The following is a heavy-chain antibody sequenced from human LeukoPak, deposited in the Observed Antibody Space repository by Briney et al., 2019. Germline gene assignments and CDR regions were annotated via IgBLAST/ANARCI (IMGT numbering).Heavy chain of an antibody. CDR2: INPKSGAA. CDR1: GYIFSDYY. J-gene: IGHJ4*02. Sequence: ASVKVSCKASGYIFSDYYMHWVRQAPGQGLGWRGGINPKSGAADYAQQFRGRVTMTRDTSINTDYMEMKRVTCDDTAVYYCARGAEAETSPLDFWGQGTLVIVS. CDR3: ARGAEAETSPLDF. D-gene: IGHD6-13*01. V-gene: IGHV1-2*02.